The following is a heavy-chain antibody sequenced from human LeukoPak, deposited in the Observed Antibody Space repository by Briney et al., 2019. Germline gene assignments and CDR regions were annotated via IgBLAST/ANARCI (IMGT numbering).Heavy chain of an antibody. J-gene: IGHJ3*02. Sequence: LVKVSCKASGGTFSSYAISWVRQAPGQGLEWMGGIIPIFGTANYAQKFQGRVTITTDESTCTAYMELSSLRSEDTAVYYCARHTRHYYDSSGDAFDIWGQGTMVTVSS. CDR1: GGTFSSYA. CDR2: IIPIFGTA. V-gene: IGHV1-69*05. D-gene: IGHD3-22*01. CDR3: ARHTRHYYDSSGDAFDI.